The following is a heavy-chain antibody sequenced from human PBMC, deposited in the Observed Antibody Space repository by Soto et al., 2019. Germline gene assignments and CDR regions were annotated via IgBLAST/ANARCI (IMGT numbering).Heavy chain of an antibody. J-gene: IGHJ6*02. Sequence: SVKVSCKASGGTFSSYAISWVRQAPGQGLEWMGGIIPIFGTANYAQKFQGRVTITADESTSTAYMELSSLRSEGTAVYYCARTRYSNYDYYGMDVWGQGTTVTVSS. CDR2: IIPIFGTA. V-gene: IGHV1-69*13. CDR3: ARTRYSNYDYYGMDV. D-gene: IGHD4-4*01. CDR1: GGTFSSYA.